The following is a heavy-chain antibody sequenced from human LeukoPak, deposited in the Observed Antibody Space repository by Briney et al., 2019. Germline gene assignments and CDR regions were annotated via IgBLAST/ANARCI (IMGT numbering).Heavy chain of an antibody. Sequence: PGQSLRLSCIASGFTFSSYAMSWVRQAPGKGLEWVSGITGGGDTTHHADSVKGRFTISRDNSKNTLYLQMNSLRAEDTAVYYCARAFPPTTTLYYYYYMDVWGKGTTVTVSS. CDR2: ITGGGDTT. CDR3: ARAFPPTTTLYYYYYMDV. D-gene: IGHD4-17*01. V-gene: IGHV3-23*01. CDR1: GFTFSSYA. J-gene: IGHJ6*03.